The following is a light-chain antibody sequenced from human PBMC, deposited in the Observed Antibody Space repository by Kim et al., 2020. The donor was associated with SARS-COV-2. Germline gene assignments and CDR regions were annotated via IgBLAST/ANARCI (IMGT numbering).Light chain of an antibody. Sequence: FSPGERATLSCRASQVVSNNYLAWYQQKPGQAPSLLIYGASKRTTDFPDRFSGSGSGTDFTLTIDRLEPEDFAVYFCQQYGASPYSFGQGTKLEI. CDR1: QVVSNNY. CDR2: GAS. CDR3: QQYGASPYS. J-gene: IGKJ2*03. V-gene: IGKV3-20*01.